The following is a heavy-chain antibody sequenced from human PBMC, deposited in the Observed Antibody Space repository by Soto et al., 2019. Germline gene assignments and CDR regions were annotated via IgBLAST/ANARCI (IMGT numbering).Heavy chain of an antibody. CDR1: GYTFTSYA. V-gene: IGHV1-3*01. J-gene: IGHJ4*02. CDR3: AITYYYDSSGYPFDY. D-gene: IGHD3-22*01. Sequence: EASVKVSCKASGYTFTSYAMHWVRQAPGQRLEWMGWINAGNGNTKYSQKFQGRVTITRDTSASTAYMELSSLRSEDTAVYYCAITYYYDSSGYPFDYWGQGTLVTVSS. CDR2: INAGNGNT.